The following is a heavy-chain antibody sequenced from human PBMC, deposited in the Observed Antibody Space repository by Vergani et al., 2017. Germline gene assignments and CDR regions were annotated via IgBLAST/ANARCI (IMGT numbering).Heavy chain of an antibody. Sequence: QVQLVQSGAEVKKPGASVKVSCKASGYTFTSYAMHWVRQAPGQRLEWMGWINAGNGNTKYSQKFQGRVTITRDTSASTAYMGLSSLRSEDTAVYYCARDSATGTYEFDYWGQGTLVTVSS. J-gene: IGHJ4*02. CDR1: GYTFTSYA. CDR3: ARDSATGTYEFDY. V-gene: IGHV1-3*01. D-gene: IGHD1-1*01. CDR2: INAGNGNT.